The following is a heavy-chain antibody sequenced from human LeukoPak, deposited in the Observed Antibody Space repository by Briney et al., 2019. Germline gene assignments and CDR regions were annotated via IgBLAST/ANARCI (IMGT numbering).Heavy chain of an antibody. Sequence: SETLSLTCSVSGGSISDSYWSWIRQPPGKGLEWIGKIHDSGITNYNPSLKSRVTFSVDTSKKQFSLNLNSVTAADTAVYYCARAGIAAAGPLEYNWFDPWGQGTLVTVSS. CDR3: ARAGIAAAGPLEYNWFDP. CDR2: IHDSGIT. V-gene: IGHV4-59*01. CDR1: GGSISDSY. D-gene: IGHD6-13*01. J-gene: IGHJ5*02.